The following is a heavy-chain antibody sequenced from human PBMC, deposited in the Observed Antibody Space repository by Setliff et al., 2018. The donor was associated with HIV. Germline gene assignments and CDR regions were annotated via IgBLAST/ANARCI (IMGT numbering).Heavy chain of an antibody. V-gene: IGHV4-39*01. Sequence: KPSETLSLTCTVSGGSTSSSTYSWGWIRQPPGKGLEWIGSISYSGSTYYNPSLKSRLTISVDTSKNQFSLKLSSVTAADTAVYYCASTETHYSKWFDPWGQGTLVTVSS. CDR3: ASTETHYSKWFDP. D-gene: IGHD2-15*01. CDR1: GGSTSSSTYS. J-gene: IGHJ5*02. CDR2: ISYSGST.